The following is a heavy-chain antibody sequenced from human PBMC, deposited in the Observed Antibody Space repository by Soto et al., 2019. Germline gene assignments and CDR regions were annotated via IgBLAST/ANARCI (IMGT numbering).Heavy chain of an antibody. D-gene: IGHD3-9*01. Sequence: SETLSLTCTVSGGSISSYYWSWIRQPPGKGLEWIGCIYYSGTTNYNPSLKGRVTISLDKSKNQFSLNLNSLTAADSAVYFCARLEGLATISYYFDFWGPGALVTVAS. CDR3: ARLEGLATISYYFDF. V-gene: IGHV4-59*08. CDR2: IYYSGTT. J-gene: IGHJ4*02. CDR1: GGSISSYY.